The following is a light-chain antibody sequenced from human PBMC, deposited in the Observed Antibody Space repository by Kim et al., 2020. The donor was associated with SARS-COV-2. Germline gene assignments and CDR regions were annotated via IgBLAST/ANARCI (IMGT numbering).Light chain of an antibody. V-gene: IGLV1-40*01. Sequence: RATISCTGSSSNIVAGYDVHWYHQLPGTDPKLLIYGNSNRPSGVPDRFSGCKTGTSASLAITGLQAEEEDDYYCQSYDSSLSGWVFGGGTQLTVL. CDR1: SSNIVAGYD. CDR3: QSYDSSLSGWV. CDR2: GNS. J-gene: IGLJ3*02.